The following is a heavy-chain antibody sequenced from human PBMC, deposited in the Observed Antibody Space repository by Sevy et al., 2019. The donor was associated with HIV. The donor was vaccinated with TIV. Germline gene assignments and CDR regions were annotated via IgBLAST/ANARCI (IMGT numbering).Heavy chain of an antibody. D-gene: IGHD2-15*01. V-gene: IGHV1-69*13. CDR1: GGTFSSYA. J-gene: IGHJ6*02. Sequence: ASVKVSCKASGGTFSSYAISWVRQAPGQGLEWMGGIIPIFGTANYAQKFQGRVTITADESTSTAYMELRSLRSDDTAVYYCARDGYCSGGSCYPNYYYGMDVWGQGTTVTVSS. CDR3: ARDGYCSGGSCYPNYYYGMDV. CDR2: IIPIFGTA.